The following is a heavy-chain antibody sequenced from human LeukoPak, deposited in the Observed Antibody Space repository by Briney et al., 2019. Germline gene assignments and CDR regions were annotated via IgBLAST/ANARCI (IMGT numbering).Heavy chain of an antibody. Sequence: ASVKVSCKASGYTFTSYGISWVRQAPGQGLEWMGWISAYNGNTNYAQKLQGRVTMTTDTPTSTAYMELRSLRSDDTAVYYCARDTSPIVVVPAAMGYWGQGTLVTVSS. D-gene: IGHD2-2*01. CDR3: ARDTSPIVVVPAAMGY. V-gene: IGHV1-18*01. CDR2: ISAYNGNT. J-gene: IGHJ4*02. CDR1: GYTFTSYG.